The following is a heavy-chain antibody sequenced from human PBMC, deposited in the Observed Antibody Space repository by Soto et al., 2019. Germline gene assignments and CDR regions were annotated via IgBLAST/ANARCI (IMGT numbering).Heavy chain of an antibody. V-gene: IGHV3-53*02. CDR3: ARCSGWYGQCYFDC. D-gene: IGHD6-13*01. CDR1: GFIVSSSY. J-gene: IGHJ4*02. CDR2: LYSDGRT. Sequence: DVQLVETGGGLIQPGGSLRLSCAASGFIVSSSYMSWVRQAPGKGLEWVSVLYSDGRTYYADSVKGRFTISRDNSKNTLYLQMTSLSAEDTAVYYCARCSGWYGQCYFDCWGQGTLVTVSS.